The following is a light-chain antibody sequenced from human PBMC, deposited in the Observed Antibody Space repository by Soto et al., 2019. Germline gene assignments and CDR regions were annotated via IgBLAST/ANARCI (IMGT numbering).Light chain of an antibody. V-gene: IGLV2-8*01. Sequence: QSALTQPPSASGSPGQSVTISCAGTGSDIAVYDFVSWYQQHAGKAPKLIIYEVSKRPSGVPDRFSASKSGNTASLTVSGLQAEDEADYYCSSYSGSNTLVFGGGTKVTVL. CDR1: GSDIAVYDF. J-gene: IGLJ2*01. CDR2: EVS. CDR3: SSYSGSNTLV.